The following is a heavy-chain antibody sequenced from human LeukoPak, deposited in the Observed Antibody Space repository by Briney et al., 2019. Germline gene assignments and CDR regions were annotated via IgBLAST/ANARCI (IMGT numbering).Heavy chain of an antibody. D-gene: IGHD3-9*01. J-gene: IGHJ4*02. CDR3: ASLYYDILTGYYN. CDR2: IYYSGST. CDR1: GGSISSGDYY. Sequence: PSQTLSLTCTVSGGSISSGDYYWSWIRQPPGKGLEWIGYIYYSGSTYYNPSLKSRVTISVDTSKNQFSLKLSSVTAADTAVYYCASLYYDILTGYYNWGQGTLVTVSS. V-gene: IGHV4-30-4*01.